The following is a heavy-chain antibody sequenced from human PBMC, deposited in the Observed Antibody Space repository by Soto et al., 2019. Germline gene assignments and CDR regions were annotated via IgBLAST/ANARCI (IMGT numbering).Heavy chain of an antibody. CDR3: ARGGFNYAS. CDR2: ISSSGVSM. V-gene: IGHV3-11*01. CDR1: GFTFSSSY. D-gene: IGHD3-10*01. J-gene: IGHJ1*01. Sequence: QVQLLQSGGGLVKPGGSLRLSCAASGFTFSSSYMSWIRQSPGKGLEWVSYISSSGVSMYYADSVKGRFTISRDNANNSLYLKMTSLRAEDTAVYYCARGGFNYASWGQGTLVTVSP.